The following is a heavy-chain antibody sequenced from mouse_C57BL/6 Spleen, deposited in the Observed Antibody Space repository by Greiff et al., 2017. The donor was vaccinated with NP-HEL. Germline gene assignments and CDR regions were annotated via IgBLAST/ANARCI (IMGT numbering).Heavy chain of an antibody. D-gene: IGHD1-1*01. CDR3: ARGYYGSSPYFDY. Sequence: EVQLVESGPELVKPGASVKISCKASGYSFTGYYMNWVKQSPEKSLEWIGEINPSTGGTTYNQKFKAKATLTVDKSSSTAYMQLKSLTSEDSAVYYCARGYYGSSPYFDYWGQGTTLTVSS. V-gene: IGHV1-42*01. CDR1: GYSFTGYY. J-gene: IGHJ2*01. CDR2: INPSTGGT.